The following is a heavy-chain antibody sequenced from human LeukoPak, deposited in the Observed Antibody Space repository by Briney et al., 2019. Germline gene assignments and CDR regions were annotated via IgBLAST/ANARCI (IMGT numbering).Heavy chain of an antibody. V-gene: IGHV3-21*01. CDR2: ISSSSSYI. CDR3: ARVAHLEYSSSYYPDAFDI. CDR1: GFTFSSYS. J-gene: IGHJ3*02. Sequence: GGSLRLACAASGFTFSSYSMNWVRQAPGKGLEWVSSISSSSSYIYYADSVKGRFTISRDNAKNSLYLQMNSLRAEDTAVYYCARVAHLEYSSSYYPDAFDIWGQGTMVTVSS. D-gene: IGHD6-6*01.